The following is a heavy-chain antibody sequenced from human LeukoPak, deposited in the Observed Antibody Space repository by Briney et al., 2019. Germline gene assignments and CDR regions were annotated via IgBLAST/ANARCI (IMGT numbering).Heavy chain of an antibody. J-gene: IGHJ6*03. V-gene: IGHV3-7*01. CDR3: ARELYCSGGSCYSILYYYYYMDV. CDR2: IKQDGSEK. CDR1: GFTFSSYG. D-gene: IGHD2-15*01. Sequence: PGGSLRLSCAASGFTFSSYGMHWVRQAPGKGLEWVANIKQDGSEKYYVDSVKGRFTISRDNAKNSLYLQMNSLRAEDTAVYYCARELYCSGGSCYSILYYYYYMDVWGKGTTVTVSS.